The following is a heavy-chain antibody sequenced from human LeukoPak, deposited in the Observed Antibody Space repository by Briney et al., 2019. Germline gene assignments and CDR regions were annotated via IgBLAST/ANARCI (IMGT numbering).Heavy chain of an antibody. Sequence: PSETLSLTCTVSGGSISSYYWSWIRQPPGKGLEWIGYIYYSGSTNYNPSLTSRVTISVDTSKNQFSLKLSSVTAADTAVYYCARAVVVDEIPYYFDYWGQGTLVTVSS. J-gene: IGHJ4*02. CDR2: IYYSGST. CDR3: ARAVVVDEIPYYFDY. CDR1: GGSISSYY. D-gene: IGHD2-21*01. V-gene: IGHV4-59*01.